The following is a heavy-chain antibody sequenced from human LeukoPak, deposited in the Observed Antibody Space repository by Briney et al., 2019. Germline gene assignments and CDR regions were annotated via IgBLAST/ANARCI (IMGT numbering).Heavy chain of an antibody. CDR2: ISSSGSTI. CDR3: ARASPTPEMVGWLPGSRSVFGAFDI. CDR1: GFTFSDYY. D-gene: IGHD5-18*01. V-gene: IGHV3-11*04. Sequence: GGSLRLSCAASGFTFSDYYMSWIRQAPGKGLEWVSYISSSGSTIYYADSVKGRFTISRDNAKNSLYLQMNSLRAEDTAVYYCARASPTPEMVGWLPGSRSVFGAFDIWGQGTMVTVSS. J-gene: IGHJ3*02.